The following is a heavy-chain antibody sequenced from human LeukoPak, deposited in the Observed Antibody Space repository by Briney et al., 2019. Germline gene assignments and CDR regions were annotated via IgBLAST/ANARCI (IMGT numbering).Heavy chain of an antibody. CDR2: INPNSGGT. D-gene: IGHD6-13*01. J-gene: IGHJ4*02. Sequence: ASVKVSCKASGYTFTGYYMHWVRQAPGQGLEWMGRINPNSGGTNYAQKFQGRVTMTRDTSISTAYMELSRLRSDDTAVYYCARVNGQRLVEYYFDYWGQGTLVTVSS. V-gene: IGHV1-2*06. CDR3: ARVNGQRLVEYYFDY. CDR1: GYTFTGYY.